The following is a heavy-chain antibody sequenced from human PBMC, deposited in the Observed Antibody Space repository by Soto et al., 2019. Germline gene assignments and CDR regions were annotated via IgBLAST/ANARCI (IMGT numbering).Heavy chain of an antibody. CDR2: ISGSGGST. J-gene: IGHJ4*02. V-gene: IGHV3-23*01. Sequence: GGSLRLSCAASGFTFSSYAMSWVRQAPGKGLEWISAISGSGGSTYYADSVKGRFTISRDNSKNTLYLQMNSLRAEDTAVYYCAKAQLIYPYYGFMDYWGQGTLVTVSS. D-gene: IGHD4-17*01. CDR1: GFTFSSYA. CDR3: AKAQLIYPYYGFMDY.